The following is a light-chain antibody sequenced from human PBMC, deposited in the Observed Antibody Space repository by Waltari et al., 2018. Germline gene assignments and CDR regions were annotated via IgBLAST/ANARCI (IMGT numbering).Light chain of an antibody. J-gene: IGKJ5*01. CDR3: QQYDNLLRT. CDR1: QDIRNY. Sequence: DIQMTQSPSSLSASVGDRVTITCQANQDIRNYLNWYQQKPGKAPKLLIYDASTLETGVPSRFSGSGSGTHFTFTISSLQSEDVATYYCQQYDNLLRTFGQGTRLEIK. CDR2: DAS. V-gene: IGKV1-33*01.